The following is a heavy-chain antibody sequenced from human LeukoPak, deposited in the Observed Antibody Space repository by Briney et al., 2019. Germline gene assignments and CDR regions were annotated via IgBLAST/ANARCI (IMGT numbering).Heavy chain of an antibody. V-gene: IGHV3-30*14. CDR2: ISYDGIHK. D-gene: IGHD3-22*01. Sequence: PGRSLRLSCSASGFTFSGYAMQWVRQTPAKGLQWLGFISYDGIHKYYADSVKGRFTISRDNSKNTLYLQMNSLRAEDTAVYYCARDISSGYYDAFDIWGQGTMVTVSS. J-gene: IGHJ3*02. CDR3: ARDISSGYYDAFDI. CDR1: GFTFSGYA.